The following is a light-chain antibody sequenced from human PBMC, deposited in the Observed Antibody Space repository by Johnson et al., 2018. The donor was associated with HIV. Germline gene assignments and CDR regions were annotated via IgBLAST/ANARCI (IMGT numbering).Light chain of an antibody. CDR3: GTWDGSLSAGAF. CDR2: ENT. Sequence: QSLLTQPPSVSAAPGQKVTISCSGSSSNIGNNYVSWYQHLPGTAPKLLIYENTMRPSGIPDRFSGSKSGTSSTLGITGLQTGDEGDYYCGTWDGSLSAGAFFGTGTKVTVL. J-gene: IGLJ1*01. CDR1: SSNIGNNY. V-gene: IGLV1-51*02.